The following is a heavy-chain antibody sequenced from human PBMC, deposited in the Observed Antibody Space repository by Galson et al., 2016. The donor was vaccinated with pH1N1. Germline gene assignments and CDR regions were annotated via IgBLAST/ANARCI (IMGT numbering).Heavy chain of an antibody. CDR1: GFSVSSSGMG. J-gene: IGHJ3*01. CDR3: AHREVMITNAFDV. Sequence: PALVTPPQTLTLTCNFSGFSVSSSGMGVGWIRQPPGKALEWLALIYWDDGKRYSPSLKSRLTITKDTSKNQVVLTMTNMDPVDTATYYCAHREVMITNAFDVWGPGTMVTVSS. V-gene: IGHV2-5*02. CDR2: IYWDDGK. D-gene: IGHD3-16*01.